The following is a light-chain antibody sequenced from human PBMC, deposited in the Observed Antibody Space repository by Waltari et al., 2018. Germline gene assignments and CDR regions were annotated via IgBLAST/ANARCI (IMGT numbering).Light chain of an antibody. CDR1: SSDVGTYNL. J-gene: IGLJ1*01. CDR3: CSYAGSFYV. Sequence: QSALTPPASVSGSPGQSITISCTGTSSDVGTYNLVSWYQHHPGKVPKFIISEVTKRPSGVSNRFSGSKSGNTASLTISGLQAEDEADYYCCSYAGSFYVFGTGTTVTVL. V-gene: IGLV2-23*02. CDR2: EVT.